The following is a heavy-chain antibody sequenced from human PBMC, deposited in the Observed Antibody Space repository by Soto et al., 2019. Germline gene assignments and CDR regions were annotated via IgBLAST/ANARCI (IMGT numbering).Heavy chain of an antibody. J-gene: IGHJ4*02. Sequence: SETLSLTCTVSGGSISETGYYWGWIRQPPGKGLEWIGNIYYSGSTYYNPSLKSRVTISVDTSKNQFSLKLSSVTAADTAVYYCARHTPAISISDHWGQGTLVTVSS. D-gene: IGHD2-15*01. V-gene: IGHV4-39*01. CDR1: GGSISETGYY. CDR2: IYYSGST. CDR3: ARHTPAISISDH.